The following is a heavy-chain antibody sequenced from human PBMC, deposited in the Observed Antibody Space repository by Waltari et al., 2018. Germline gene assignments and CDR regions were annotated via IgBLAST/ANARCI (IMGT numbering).Heavy chain of an antibody. CDR3: ARARISLILGATSAFDI. CDR2: INHSGSS. V-gene: IGHV4-34*01. J-gene: IGHJ3*02. Sequence: QVQLHPCGAALLKPSETLSLTFAFSCGTFSGYCWSWIRTSPGKGLEWIGEINHSGSSNYNPSLKSQVTITVDTSKNQFSLKLSSVTATDTAVYYCARARISLILGATSAFDIWGQGTMVTVS. CDR1: CGTFSGYC. D-gene: IGHD1-26*01.